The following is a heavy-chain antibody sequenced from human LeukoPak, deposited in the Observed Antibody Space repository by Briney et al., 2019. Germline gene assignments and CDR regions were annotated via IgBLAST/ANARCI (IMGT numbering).Heavy chain of an antibody. CDR1: GFTFSSYW. D-gene: IGHD4-11*01. CDR3: ARKPYSNIEVLDF. V-gene: IGHV3-30*02. Sequence: GGSLRLSCAASGFTFSSYWMSWVRQAPGKGLEWVAFIRYHGSEKFYADSVRDRFTISRDNSKNTLYMQMNSLRPEDTAVYYCARKPYSNIEVLDFGGQGTLVTVSS. CDR2: IRYHGSEK. J-gene: IGHJ4*02.